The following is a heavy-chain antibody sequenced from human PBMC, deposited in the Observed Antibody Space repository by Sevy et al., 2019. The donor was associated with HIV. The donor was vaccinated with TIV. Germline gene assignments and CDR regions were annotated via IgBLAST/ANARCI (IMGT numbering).Heavy chain of an antibody. CDR3: ARPYGSGSWEAFDI. D-gene: IGHD3-10*01. J-gene: IGHJ3*02. CDR1: GFTFSTYT. V-gene: IGHV3-21*01. CDR2: ISSSSNYI. Sequence: GGSLRLSCAASGFTFSTYTMNWVRQAPGKGLQWVSSISSSSNYIYYADSVKGRFTISRDNTKNSLYIQMNSLRAEETAVYYCARPYGSGSWEAFDIWGQGTMVTVSS.